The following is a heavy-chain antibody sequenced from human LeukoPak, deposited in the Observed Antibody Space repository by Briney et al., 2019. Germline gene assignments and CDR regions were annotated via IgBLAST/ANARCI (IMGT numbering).Heavy chain of an antibody. CDR2: ITRSSSAK. CDR1: GFTFSTYA. V-gene: IGHV3-48*01. Sequence: GGSLRLSCAASGFTFSTYAMSWVRQAPGKGLEWVSYITRSSSAKFYADSVKGRFTISRDNAENLLYLQMNSLRAEDTAVYYCTRDQEGSDYWGQGTLVTVSS. CDR3: TRDQEGSDY. J-gene: IGHJ4*02.